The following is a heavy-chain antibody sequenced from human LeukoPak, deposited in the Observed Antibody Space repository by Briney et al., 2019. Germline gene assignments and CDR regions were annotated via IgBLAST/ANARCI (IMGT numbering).Heavy chain of an antibody. D-gene: IGHD3-22*01. J-gene: IGHJ3*02. V-gene: IGHV6-1*01. CDR1: GDSVSSNSAG. CDR2: TYYRSKWYN. CDR3: AKDLSLDYYDSSGYAFDI. Sequence: SQTLSLTCAISGDSVSSNSAGWNWIRQSPSRGLEWLGRTYYRSKWYNDDAGSVKSRITINADTAKNQFSLQLNSVTPEDTALYYCAKDLSLDYYDSSGYAFDIWGQGTMVTVSS.